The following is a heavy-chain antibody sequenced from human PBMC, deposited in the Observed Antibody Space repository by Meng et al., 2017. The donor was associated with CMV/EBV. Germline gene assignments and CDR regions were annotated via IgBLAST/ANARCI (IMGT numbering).Heavy chain of an antibody. Sequence: GESLKISCAASGFTFSSYSMNWVRQAPGKGLEWVSSISSSSSYIYYADSVKGRFTISRDNAKNSLYLQMNSLRAEDTAVYYCAIHAYVVAPAATDYFDYWGQGTLVTVSS. J-gene: IGHJ4*02. CDR3: AIHAYVVAPAATDYFDY. D-gene: IGHD2-2*01. CDR2: ISSSSSYI. V-gene: IGHV3-21*01. CDR1: GFTFSSYS.